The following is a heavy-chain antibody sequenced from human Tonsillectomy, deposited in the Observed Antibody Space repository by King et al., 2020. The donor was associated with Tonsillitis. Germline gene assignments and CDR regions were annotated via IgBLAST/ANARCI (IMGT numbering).Heavy chain of an antibody. Sequence: TLKESGPTLVKPTQTLTLTCTFSGFSLSTSGVGVGWIRQPPGKALDWLALIYWNDDKRYSPSLKSRVTITRDTSKNQVVLTMTNMDPVDTATYYCAQETWKRGGPIMISAFDIWGHGTMVTVSS. D-gene: IGHD3-16*01. CDR3: AQETWKRGGPIMISAFDI. CDR2: IYWNDDK. V-gene: IGHV2-5*01. CDR1: GFSLSTSGVG. J-gene: IGHJ3*02.